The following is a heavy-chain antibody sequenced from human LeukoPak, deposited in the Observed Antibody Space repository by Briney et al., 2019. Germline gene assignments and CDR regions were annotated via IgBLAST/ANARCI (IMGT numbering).Heavy chain of an antibody. CDR2: ISSGSSTM. CDR1: GFTFSSYE. CDR3: ASLPPRFIVPTITAV. V-gene: IGHV3-48*03. D-gene: IGHD5-12*01. Sequence: PGGSLRLSCAASGFTFSSYEMNWVRQAPGKGLEWVSYISSGSSTMYYADSVKGRFTISRDNVKSSLYLQMHSLRAEDTAVYYWASLPPRFIVPTITAVWGQGNLVTVSS. J-gene: IGHJ4*02.